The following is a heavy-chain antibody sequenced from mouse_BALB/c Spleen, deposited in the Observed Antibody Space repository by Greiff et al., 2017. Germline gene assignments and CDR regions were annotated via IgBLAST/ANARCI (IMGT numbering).Heavy chain of an antibody. V-gene: IGHV5-12-1*01. D-gene: IGHD2-1*01. CDR1: GFAFSSYD. CDR2: ISSGGGST. Sequence: EVKLQESGGGLVKPGGSLKLSCAASGFAFSSYDMSWVRQTPEKRLEWVAYISSGGGSTYYPDTVKGRFTISRDNAKNTLYLQMSSLKSEDTAMYYCARDGNYRGVDYWGQGTSVTVSS. J-gene: IGHJ4*01. CDR3: ARDGNYRGVDY.